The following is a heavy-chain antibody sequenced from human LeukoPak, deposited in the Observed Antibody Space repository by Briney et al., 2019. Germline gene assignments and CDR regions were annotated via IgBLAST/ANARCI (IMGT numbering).Heavy chain of an antibody. CDR3: ARHLSSITSSPNY. D-gene: IGHD3-10*01. Sequence: GKSLKISCKGYGYSFSSYWIAWVRQAPGKGLEWMGVIYPRDSRTTYSPSFQGQVTISADKSISTAYLQWSSLKASDTAIYYCARHLSSITSSPNYWGPGTLVTVSS. CDR1: GYSFSSYW. CDR2: IYPRDSRT. J-gene: IGHJ4*02. V-gene: IGHV5-51*01.